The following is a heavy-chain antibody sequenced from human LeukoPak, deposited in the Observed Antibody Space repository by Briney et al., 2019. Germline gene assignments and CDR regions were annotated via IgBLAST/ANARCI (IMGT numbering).Heavy chain of an antibody. V-gene: IGHV3-23*01. J-gene: IGHJ5*02. D-gene: IGHD1-7*01. CDR2: ISGSGGST. Sequence: GGSLRLSCAASGFTLSSYAMSWVRQAPGKGLEWVSAISGSGGSTYYADSVKGRFTISRDNSKNTLYLQMNSLRAEDTAVYYCAKGPPGLDWNYGFDPWGQGTLVTVSS. CDR1: GFTLSSYA. CDR3: AKGPPGLDWNYGFDP.